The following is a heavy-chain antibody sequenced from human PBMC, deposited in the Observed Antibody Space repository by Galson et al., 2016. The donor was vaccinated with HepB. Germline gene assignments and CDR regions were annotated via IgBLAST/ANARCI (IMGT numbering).Heavy chain of an antibody. Sequence: ETLSLTCIVSGGSISSDYYWGWIRQPPGRGLEWIGSIYSSESTYYNPSLKRRVTISVDTSKNQFSLRLNSVTAADTGVYYCATGIVVAGKYYYYYMDVWGKGTTVTVSS. J-gene: IGHJ6*03. V-gene: IGHV4-39*01. CDR3: ATGIVVAGKYYYYYMDV. CDR1: GGSISSDYY. CDR2: IYSSEST. D-gene: IGHD6-19*01.